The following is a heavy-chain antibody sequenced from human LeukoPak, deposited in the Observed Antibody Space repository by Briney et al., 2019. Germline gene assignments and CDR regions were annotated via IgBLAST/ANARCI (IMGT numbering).Heavy chain of an antibody. CDR3: AKGLDSSGYDY. D-gene: IGHD3-22*01. V-gene: IGHV3-30*18. CDR2: ISYDGSNK. Sequence: GGSLRLSCAASGFTFSSYGMHWVRQAPGKGLEWVAVISYDGSNKYYADSVKGRFTISRDSSKNTLYLQMNSLRAEDTAVYYCAKGLDSSGYDYWGQGTLVTVSS. J-gene: IGHJ4*02. CDR1: GFTFSSYG.